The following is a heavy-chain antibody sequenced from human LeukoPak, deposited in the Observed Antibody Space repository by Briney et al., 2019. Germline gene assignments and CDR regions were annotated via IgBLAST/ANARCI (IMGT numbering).Heavy chain of an antibody. V-gene: IGHV3-66*01. CDR2: IYTGGST. D-gene: IGHD3-3*01. J-gene: IGHJ4*01. CDR3: ARDTIHPY. CDR1: GFTVSSDY. Sequence: PGGSLRLSCAASGFTVSSDYMSWVRQAPGKGLEWVSVIYTGGSTYYADSVKGGFIISRDNSKNTLYLQMNSLRVEDTAVYYCARDTIHPYWGQGTLVTVSS.